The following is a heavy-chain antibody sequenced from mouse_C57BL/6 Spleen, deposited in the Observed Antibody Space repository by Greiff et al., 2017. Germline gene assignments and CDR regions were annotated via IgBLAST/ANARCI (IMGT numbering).Heavy chain of an antibody. Sequence: QVQLQQPGAELVMPGASVKLSRKASGYTFTSYWMHWVKQRPGQGLEWIGEIDPSDSYTNYNQKFKGKSTLTVDKSSSTAYMQLSSRTSEDSAVYYCARGAAQATEFAYWGQGTLVTVSA. CDR1: GYTFTSYW. J-gene: IGHJ3*01. CDR3: ARGAAQATEFAY. D-gene: IGHD3-2*02. CDR2: IDPSDSYT. V-gene: IGHV1-69*01.